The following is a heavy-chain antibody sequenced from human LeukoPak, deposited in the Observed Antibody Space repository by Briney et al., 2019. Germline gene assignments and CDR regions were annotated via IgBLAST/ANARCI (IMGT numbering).Heavy chain of an antibody. CDR3: ARDIPSYYGSGSFDY. Sequence: SETLSLTCAVYGGSFSGYYWSWIRQPPGKGLEWIGEINHSGSTNYNPSLKSRVTMSVDTSKNQFSLKLTSMTAADTAFYYCARDIPSYYGSGSFDYWGQGTLVTVSS. CDR2: INHSGST. D-gene: IGHD3-10*01. J-gene: IGHJ4*02. V-gene: IGHV4-34*01. CDR1: GGSFSGYY.